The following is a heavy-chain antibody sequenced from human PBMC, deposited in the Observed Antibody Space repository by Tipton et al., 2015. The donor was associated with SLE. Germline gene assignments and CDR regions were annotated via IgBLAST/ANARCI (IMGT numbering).Heavy chain of an antibody. Sequence: TLSLTCAVYGGSFSGYYWSWIRQPPGKGLEWIGEINHSGSTNYTPSLKSRVTISVDTSKNQFSLKLSSVTAADTAVYYCARGRSSSRMPFDPWGQGTLVTVSS. CDR2: INHSGST. CDR1: GGSFSGYY. J-gene: IGHJ5*02. D-gene: IGHD6-13*01. V-gene: IGHV4-34*01. CDR3: ARGRSSSRMPFDP.